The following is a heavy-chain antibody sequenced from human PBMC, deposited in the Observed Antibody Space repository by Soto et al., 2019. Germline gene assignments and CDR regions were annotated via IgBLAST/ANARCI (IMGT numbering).Heavy chain of an antibody. D-gene: IGHD2-2*02. J-gene: IGHJ4*02. CDR2: IYHSGST. V-gene: IGHV4-38-2*02. CDR3: ARDSVPRYCSSTSCYTLITDFDY. CDR1: GYSISSGYY. Sequence: SETLSLTCAVSGYSISSGYYWGWIRQPPGKGLEWIGSIYHSGSTYYNPSLKSRVTISVDTSKNQFSLKLSSVTAADTAVYYCARDSVPRYCSSTSCYTLITDFDYWGQGTLVTVSS.